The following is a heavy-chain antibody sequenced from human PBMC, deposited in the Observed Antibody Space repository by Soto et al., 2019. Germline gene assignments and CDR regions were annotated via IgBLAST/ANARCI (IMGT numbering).Heavy chain of an antibody. V-gene: IGHV4-59*02. CDR3: WRDRHACFTRYFDP. CDR1: GGSVTTHD. J-gene: IGHJ5*02. Sequence: PSESLSLTCFVSGGSVTTHDWSWVRQFPGQGLEWVAYTCYTGNTIYNPYFQSGVTISLDTTKNQSPFKLMSITTADTTAYYYWRDRHACFTRYFDPWGQGTLVTVSS. CDR2: TCYTGNT. D-gene: IGHD3-16*01.